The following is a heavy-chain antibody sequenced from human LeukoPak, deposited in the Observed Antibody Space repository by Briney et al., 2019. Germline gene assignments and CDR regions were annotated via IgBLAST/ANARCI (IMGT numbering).Heavy chain of an antibody. CDR1: GGSFSGYY. V-gene: IGHV4-34*01. J-gene: IGHJ6*02. CDR2: INHSGST. CDR3: ATANKRYFDWLLTSYAVDV. Sequence: SETLSLTCAVYGGSFSGYYWSWIRQPPGKGLEWIGEINHSGSTNYNPSLKSRVTISVDTSKNQFSLKLSSVTAADAAVYYCATANKRYFDWLLTSYAVDVWGQGTTVTVSS. D-gene: IGHD3-9*01.